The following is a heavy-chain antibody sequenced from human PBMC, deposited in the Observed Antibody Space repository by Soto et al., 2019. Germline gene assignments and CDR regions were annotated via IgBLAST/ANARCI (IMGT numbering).Heavy chain of an antibody. D-gene: IGHD6-13*01. Sequence: PGGSLRLSCAASGFTFSSYAMHWVRQAPGNGLEWVAVISYDGSNKYYADSVKGRFTISRDNSKNTLYLQMNSLRAEDTAVYYCARDGATGYSSSWYRPPEPYFDYWGQGTLVTVSS. CDR3: ARDGATGYSSSWYRPPEPYFDY. V-gene: IGHV3-30-3*01. CDR2: ISYDGSNK. J-gene: IGHJ4*02. CDR1: GFTFSSYA.